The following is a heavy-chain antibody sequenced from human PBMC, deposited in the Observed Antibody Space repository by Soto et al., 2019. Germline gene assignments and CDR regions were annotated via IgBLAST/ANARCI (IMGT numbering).Heavy chain of an antibody. CDR3: AGGSGWLIDY. V-gene: IGHV3-7*03. CDR1: GFTFSSYW. CDR2: IKKDGSEK. J-gene: IGHJ4*02. Sequence: XGSLRLSCEASGFTFSSYWMNWVRQAPGKGLEWVAIIKKDGSEKKYVDSVEGRFAISRDNAKNTLYLQMNGPRAEDTAVYYCAGGSGWLIDYWGRGTLVTVSS. D-gene: IGHD6-19*01.